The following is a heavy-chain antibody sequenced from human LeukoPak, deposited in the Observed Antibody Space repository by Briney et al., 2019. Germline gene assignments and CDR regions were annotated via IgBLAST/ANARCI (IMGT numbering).Heavy chain of an antibody. CDR2: ISSSSSYI. D-gene: IGHD3-3*01. Sequence: GGSLRLSCAASGFTFSSYSMNWVRQAPGKGLEWVSSISSSSSYIYYADSVKGRFTISRDNAKNSLYLQMNSLRAEDTAVYYCALDFWSGYALGYWGQGTLATVSS. J-gene: IGHJ4*02. CDR3: ALDFWSGYALGY. V-gene: IGHV3-21*01. CDR1: GFTFSSYS.